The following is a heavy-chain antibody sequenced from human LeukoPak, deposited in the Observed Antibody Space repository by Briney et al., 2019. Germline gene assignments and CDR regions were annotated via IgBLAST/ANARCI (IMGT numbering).Heavy chain of an antibody. Sequence: PSETLSLTCSVSDDSITMYYWTWIRQPPGKGLEGIGYVDHTGSTNFNPSLNGRVSISRDTSKNLFSVRLRSVTAADTAVYFCARGRVSSSTWYSTYYNYFYMDVWGKGTTVTVSS. CDR2: VDHTGST. CDR1: DDSITMYY. CDR3: ARGRVSSSTWYSTYYNYFYMDV. J-gene: IGHJ6*03. D-gene: IGHD1-1*01. V-gene: IGHV4-59*01.